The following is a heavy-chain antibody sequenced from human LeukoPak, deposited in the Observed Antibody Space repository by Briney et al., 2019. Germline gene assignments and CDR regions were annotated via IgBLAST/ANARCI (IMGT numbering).Heavy chain of an antibody. CDR1: GFTFSSYA. J-gene: IGHJ4*02. Sequence: GGSLRLSCAASGFTFSSYAMHWVRQAPGKGLEWVAVISYDGSNKYYADYVKGRFTISRDNSKNTLYLQMNSLRAEDTAVYYCAKSIFSGSYSPFDYWGQGTLVTVSS. CDR2: ISYDGSNK. CDR3: AKSIFSGSYSPFDY. V-gene: IGHV3-30*04. D-gene: IGHD1-26*01.